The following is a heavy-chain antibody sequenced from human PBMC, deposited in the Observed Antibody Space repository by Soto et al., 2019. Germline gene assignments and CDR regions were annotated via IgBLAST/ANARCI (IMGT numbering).Heavy chain of an antibody. J-gene: IGHJ4*02. V-gene: IGHV5-51*01. Sequence: EVQLVQSGAEVKKPGESLKISCKGSGYMFTNYWIGWVRQMPGKGLEWMGIIHGGDSNTRYSPSFDGQVTISTDKSINTAYLQWSSLKASDTAMCYCARRVTSSTGWDYWGQGTLVTVSS. CDR3: ARRVTSSTGWDY. CDR1: GYMFTNYW. CDR2: IHGGDSNT. D-gene: IGHD6-19*01.